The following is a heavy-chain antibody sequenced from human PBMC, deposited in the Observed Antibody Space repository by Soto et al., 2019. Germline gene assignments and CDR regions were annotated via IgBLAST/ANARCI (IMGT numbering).Heavy chain of an antibody. D-gene: IGHD6-19*01. J-gene: IGHJ4*02. V-gene: IGHV1-18*01. CDR1: GYTFTNYG. CDR3: ATDGAGTHPLVY. Sequence: QVQLVQSGPEVKKPGASVKVSCKASGYTFTNYGFNWVRQAPGQGLEWMGCISAYNGHTKYSQIFQARFIMTTDTATSTAYMELRSLTSDDTAVYYCATDGAGTHPLVYGGQGTLVTVSS. CDR2: ISAYNGHT.